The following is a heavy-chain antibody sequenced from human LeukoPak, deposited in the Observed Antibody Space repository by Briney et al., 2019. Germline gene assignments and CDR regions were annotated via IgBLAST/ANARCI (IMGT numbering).Heavy chain of an antibody. CDR3: ARGRVRWDYYGMDV. V-gene: IGHV1-8*01. J-gene: IGHJ6*02. D-gene: IGHD3-10*01. CDR2: MNPNSGNT. Sequence: ASVKVSCKASGYTFTSYDINWVRQATGQGLEWMGGMNPNSGNTGYAQKFQGRVTTTRNTSISTAYMELSSLRSEDTAVYYCARGRVRWDYYGMDVGGQGTTVTVSS. CDR1: GYTFTSYD.